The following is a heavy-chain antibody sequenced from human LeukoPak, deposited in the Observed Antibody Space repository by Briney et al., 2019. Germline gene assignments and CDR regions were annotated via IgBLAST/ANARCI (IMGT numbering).Heavy chain of an antibody. J-gene: IGHJ4*02. CDR3: AFGDYEYYFDY. V-gene: IGHV3-30*03. CDR1: GFTFSSYG. Sequence: PGGSLRLSCAASGFTFSSYGMHWVRQAPGKGLEWVAVISYDGSNKYYADSVKGRFTISRDNSKNTLYLQMNSLRAEDTAVYYCAFGDYEYYFDYWGQGTLVTVSS. D-gene: IGHD4-17*01. CDR2: ISYDGSNK.